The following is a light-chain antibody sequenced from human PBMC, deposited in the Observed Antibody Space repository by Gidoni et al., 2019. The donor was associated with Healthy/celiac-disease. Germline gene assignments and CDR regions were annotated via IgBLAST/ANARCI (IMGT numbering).Light chain of an antibody. CDR3: QSADSSGTSYVV. Sequence: SYELTQPPSVVVSPGQTARITCSGDALPKQYAYWYQQKPGQAPVLVIYKDRERPAGIPERFSGSSSGTTVTLTISGVQAEDEADYYCQSADSSGTSYVVFGGGTKLTVL. CDR1: ALPKQY. V-gene: IGLV3-25*02. J-gene: IGLJ2*01. CDR2: KDR.